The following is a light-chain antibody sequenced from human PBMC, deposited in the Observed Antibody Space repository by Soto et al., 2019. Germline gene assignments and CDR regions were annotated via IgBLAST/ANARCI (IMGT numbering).Light chain of an antibody. CDR2: GAS. CDR1: QSVSSN. J-gene: IGKJ1*01. Sequence: EIVMTQSPATLSVSPGERATLSCRASQSVSSNLAWYQQKPGQAPRLLIYGASTRATGIPARFSGSGSGTELTLTISSLQSEDFAVYYCQQYNNWRLLTFGQGTKVEI. V-gene: IGKV3-15*01. CDR3: QQYNNWRLLT.